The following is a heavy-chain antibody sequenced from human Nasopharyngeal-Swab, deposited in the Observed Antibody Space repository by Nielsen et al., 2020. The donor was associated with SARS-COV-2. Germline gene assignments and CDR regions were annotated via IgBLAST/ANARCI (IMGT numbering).Heavy chain of an antibody. V-gene: IGHV3-23*01. J-gene: IGHJ6*03. Sequence: GESLKISCAASGFTFSSYAMSWVRQAPEKGLEWVSAISGSGGSTYYADSVKGRFTISRDNSKNTLYLQMNSLRAEDTAVYYCAKDYNSVGWGSNKIYYMDVWGKGTTVTVSS. CDR1: GFTFSSYA. D-gene: IGHD3-16*01. CDR3: AKDYNSVGWGSNKIYYMDV. CDR2: ISGSGGST.